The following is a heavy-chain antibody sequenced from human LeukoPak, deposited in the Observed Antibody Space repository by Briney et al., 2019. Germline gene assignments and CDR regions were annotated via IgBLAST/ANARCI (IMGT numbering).Heavy chain of an antibody. J-gene: IGHJ4*02. CDR3: VKGGLYSGDYYGH. V-gene: IGHV3-64D*06. Sequence: GGSLRLSCVASGFTFSSYAMHWVRQAPGKGLEYVSSISGNGGSTYYADSVNGRFTISRDNSKNQVYLQMSSLRDDDTAFYYCVKGGLYSGDYYGHWGQGTLVTVSS. CDR2: ISGNGGST. CDR1: GFTFSSYA. D-gene: IGHD1-26*01.